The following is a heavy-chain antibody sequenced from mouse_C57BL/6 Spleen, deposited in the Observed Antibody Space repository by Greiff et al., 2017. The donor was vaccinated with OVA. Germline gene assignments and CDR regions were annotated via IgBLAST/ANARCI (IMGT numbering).Heavy chain of an antibody. D-gene: IGHD2-4*01. Sequence: EVQLQQSGPELVKPGASVKISCKASGYSFPGYYMNWVKQSPEKSLEWIGEINPSTGGTTYNQKFKAKATLTVDKSSSTAYMQLKSLTSEDSAVYYCARGGDYGAYWGQGTLVTVSA. CDR1: GYSFPGYY. J-gene: IGHJ3*01. V-gene: IGHV1-42*01. CDR2: INPSTGGT. CDR3: ARGGDYGAY.